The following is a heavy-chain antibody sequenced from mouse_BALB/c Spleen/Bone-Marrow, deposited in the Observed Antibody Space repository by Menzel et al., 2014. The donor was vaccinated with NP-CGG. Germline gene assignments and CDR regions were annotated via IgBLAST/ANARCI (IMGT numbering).Heavy chain of an antibody. CDR3: ARAGKYDYDVGCWFVY. V-gene: IGHV1-18*01. CDR2: INPNSGGT. CDR1: GYTFADYN. D-gene: IGHD2-4*01. Sequence: VQLQQPGPELVKPGASVKIPCKASGYTFADYNMDWVKQSHGKSLEWIGDINPNSGGTIYNQKFKGKATLTVDKSSSTAYMELRSLTSEDTAVYYCARAGKYDYDVGCWFVYWGQGTLVTVSA. J-gene: IGHJ3*01.